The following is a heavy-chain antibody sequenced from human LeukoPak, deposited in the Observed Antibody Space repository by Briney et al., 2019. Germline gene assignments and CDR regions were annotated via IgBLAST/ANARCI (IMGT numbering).Heavy chain of an antibody. CDR1: GGSISSYY. V-gene: IGHV4-59*01. CDR2: IYYSGST. D-gene: IGHD6-19*01. CDR3: AREGGAVAGLFDY. Sequence: PSETLSLTCTVSGGSISSYYWSWIRQPPGKGLEWIGYIYYSGSTNYNPSLKSRVTISVDTSKNQFSLKLSSVTAADTAVYYCAREGGAVAGLFDYWGQGTLVTVSS. J-gene: IGHJ4*02.